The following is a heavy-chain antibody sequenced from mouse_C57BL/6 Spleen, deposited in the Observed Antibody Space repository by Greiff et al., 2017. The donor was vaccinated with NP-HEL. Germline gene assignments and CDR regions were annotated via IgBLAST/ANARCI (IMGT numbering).Heavy chain of an antibody. V-gene: IGHV1-53*01. Sequence: VQLQQPGTELVKPGASVKLSCKASAYTFPSYWMPWVKQRPGQGLEWIGNINPSNGGTNYNEKFKSKATLTVDKSSSTAYMQLSSLTSEDSAVYYCARGRGELRFAYWGQGTLVTVSA. CDR3: ARGRGELRFAY. J-gene: IGHJ3*01. CDR2: INPSNGGT. CDR1: AYTFPSYW.